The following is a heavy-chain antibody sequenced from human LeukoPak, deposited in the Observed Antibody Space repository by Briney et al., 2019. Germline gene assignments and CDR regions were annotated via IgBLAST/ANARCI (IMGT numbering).Heavy chain of an antibody. D-gene: IGHD3-9*01. Sequence: PSETLSLTCTVSGGSISSGDYYWSWTRQPPGKGLEWIGYIYYSGSTYHNPSLKSRVTISVDRSKNQFSLNLSSVTAADTAVYYCARFYYDILTGHRYFDYWGQGTLVTVSS. CDR1: GGSISSGDYY. J-gene: IGHJ4*02. CDR3: ARFYYDILTGHRYFDY. V-gene: IGHV4-30-4*02. CDR2: IYYSGST.